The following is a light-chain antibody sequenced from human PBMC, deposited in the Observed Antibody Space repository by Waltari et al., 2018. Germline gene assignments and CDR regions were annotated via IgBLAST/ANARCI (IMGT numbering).Light chain of an antibody. CDR2: DAS. Sequence: EIVLTQSPATLSLSPGERATLSCRASQGVSRYLAWYQQRPGQAPRLLIYDASNRATGIPARFSGSGSETDFTLTISSLEPEDFAVYYCQQRSNRPLTFGGGTKVEIK. CDR3: QQRSNRPLT. V-gene: IGKV3-11*01. CDR1: QGVSRY. J-gene: IGKJ4*01.